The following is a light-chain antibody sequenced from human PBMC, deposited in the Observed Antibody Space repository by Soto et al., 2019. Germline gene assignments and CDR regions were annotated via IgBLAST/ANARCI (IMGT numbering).Light chain of an antibody. CDR1: QSISTW. CDR2: DAS. J-gene: IGKJ1*01. V-gene: IGKV1-5*01. Sequence: DVQMKQSPSALSGSVGDKVTITCRASQSISTWLAWYQQKPGKVPKLLIYDASSLESGVPSRFSGSGSGTEFTLTISSLQPDDFSTYSRQQYYTYAWTIGQGTQVHFK. CDR3: QQYYTYAWT.